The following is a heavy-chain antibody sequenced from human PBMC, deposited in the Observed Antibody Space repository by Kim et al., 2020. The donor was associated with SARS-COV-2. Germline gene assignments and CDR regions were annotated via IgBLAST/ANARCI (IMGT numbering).Heavy chain of an antibody. J-gene: IGHJ4*02. V-gene: IGHV4-34*01. Sequence: SETLSLTCAVSGGSFSGYDWSWIRQPPGKGLEWIWEINHRGSTNYNPSLKSRVTISVDTSKNQFSLKLSSVTAADTAVYYCARDTPGGTGLNYWGQGTLVTVSS. CDR1: GGSFSGYD. D-gene: IGHD1-1*01. CDR3: ARDTPGGTGLNY. CDR2: INHRGST.